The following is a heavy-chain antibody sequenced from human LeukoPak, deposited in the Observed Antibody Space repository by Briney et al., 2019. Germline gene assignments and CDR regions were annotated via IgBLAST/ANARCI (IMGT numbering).Heavy chain of an antibody. CDR3: ARDQGIAVAAGPYYYYGMDV. J-gene: IGHJ6*02. V-gene: IGHV6-1*01. CDR2: TYYRSKWYN. D-gene: IGHD6-19*01. Sequence: SQTLSLTCAISGDSVSSNSAAWNCIRQSPSRGLGWLGRTYYRSKWYNDYAVSVKSRITINPDTSKNQFSPQLNSVTPEDTAVYYCARDQGIAVAAGPYYYYGMDVWGQGTTVTVSS. CDR1: GDSVSSNSAA.